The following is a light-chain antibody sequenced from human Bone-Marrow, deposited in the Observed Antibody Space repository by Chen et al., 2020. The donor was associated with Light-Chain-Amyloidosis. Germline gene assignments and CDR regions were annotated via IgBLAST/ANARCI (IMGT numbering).Light chain of an antibody. CDR3: FRSYSGAWV. CDR1: TGHVTTSHF. J-gene: IGLJ3*02. Sequence: QAVVTQAPSLTVSPGGTVTLTCGASTGHVTTSHFPYWFQQKAGQAPRTLIYDTINKPPGTPARSSACLLGGKAARGLSGALPEDEADYSCFRSYSGAWVFGGGTRLTVL. CDR2: DTI. V-gene: IGLV7-46*01.